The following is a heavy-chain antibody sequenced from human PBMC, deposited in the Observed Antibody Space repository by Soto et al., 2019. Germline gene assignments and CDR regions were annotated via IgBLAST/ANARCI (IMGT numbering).Heavy chain of an antibody. Sequence: QVQLVQSGAEVKKPGASVKVSCKASGYTFTSYDINWVRQATGQGLEWMGWMNPNSGNTGYAQKFQGRVTMTRNTSISTAYMELSSLRSEDTAVYYCASTYYDSSGYYDTAFDYWGQGTLVTVSS. V-gene: IGHV1-8*01. J-gene: IGHJ4*02. CDR2: MNPNSGNT. D-gene: IGHD3-22*01. CDR1: GYTFTSYD. CDR3: ASTYYDSSGYYDTAFDY.